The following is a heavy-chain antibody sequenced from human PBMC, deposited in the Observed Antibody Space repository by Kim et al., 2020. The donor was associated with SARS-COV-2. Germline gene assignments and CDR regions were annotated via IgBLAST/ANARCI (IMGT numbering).Heavy chain of an antibody. CDR2: TYYRSKWYN. Sequence: SQTLSLTCAISGDSVSDNSAVWNWIRQSPSRGLEWLGRTYYRSKWYNDYAVSVKSRITINPDTSKNQFSLQLNSVTPEXTAVXDCARARASRGSGLDYWGXGTLXTVSS. J-gene: IGHJ4*02. CDR1: GDSVSDNSAV. D-gene: IGHD1-26*01. CDR3: ARARASRGSGLDY. V-gene: IGHV6-1*01.